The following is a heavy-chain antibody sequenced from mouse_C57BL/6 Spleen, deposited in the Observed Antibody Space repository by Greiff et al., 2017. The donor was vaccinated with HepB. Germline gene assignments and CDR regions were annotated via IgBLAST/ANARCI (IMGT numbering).Heavy chain of an antibody. Sequence: QVQLQQPGAELVKPGASVKLSCKASGYTFTSYWMHWVKQRPGQGLEWIGMIHPNSGSTNYNEKFKSKATLTVDKSSSTAYMQRSSLSSEDSAVYYCARDDYEEDDWGQGTTLTVSS. D-gene: IGHD2-4*01. J-gene: IGHJ2*01. V-gene: IGHV1-64*01. CDR3: ARDDYEEDD. CDR1: GYTFTSYW. CDR2: IHPNSGST.